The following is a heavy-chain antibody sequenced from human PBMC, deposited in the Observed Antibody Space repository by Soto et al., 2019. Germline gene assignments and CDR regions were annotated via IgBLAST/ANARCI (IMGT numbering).Heavy chain of an antibody. D-gene: IGHD3-22*01. J-gene: IGHJ4*02. CDR2: INPKSGGT. V-gene: IGHV1-2*02. CDR3: ARGGTFAYDTSGYSVY. Sequence: AASVNVSCKTSGYTFSAYYMHWVRQAPGQGLEWMGWINPKSGGTLYAQKFQGRVTMTRDTSISTAYMELSRLRSDDTAVYYCARGGTFAYDTSGYSVYWGQGTLVTVSS. CDR1: GYTFSAYY.